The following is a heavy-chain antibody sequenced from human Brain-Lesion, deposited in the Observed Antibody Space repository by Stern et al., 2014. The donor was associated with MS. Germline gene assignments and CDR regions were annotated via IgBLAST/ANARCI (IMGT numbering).Heavy chain of an antibody. CDR2: FDPEDGDT. CDR1: GYTLPELS. J-gene: IGHJ6*02. D-gene: IGHD6-13*01. CDR3: ATGDFRQQLVPGPYYFYGMDV. Sequence: VQLVESGAEVKKPGASVKVSCKVSGYTLPELSMPWVRPAPGKGLEWMGRFDPEDGDTIYAQKFQGRVTMTEDTSTDTAYMELSSLRSEDTAVYYCATGDFRQQLVPGPYYFYGMDVWGQGTTVTVSS. V-gene: IGHV1-24*01.